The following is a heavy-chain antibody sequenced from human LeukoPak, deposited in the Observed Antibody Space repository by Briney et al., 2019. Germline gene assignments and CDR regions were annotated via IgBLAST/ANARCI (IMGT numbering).Heavy chain of an antibody. Sequence: KFQGRVTITRDTSASTAYMELSSLRSEDTAVYYCAKEMAVTPSWEDNWFDPWGQGTLVTVSS. CDR3: AKEMAVTPSWEDNWFDP. V-gene: IGHV1-3*01. D-gene: IGHD4-23*01. J-gene: IGHJ5*02.